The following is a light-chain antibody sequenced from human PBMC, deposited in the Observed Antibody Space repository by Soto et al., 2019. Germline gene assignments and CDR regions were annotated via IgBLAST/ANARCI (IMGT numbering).Light chain of an antibody. Sequence: EIVLTQSPDTLSLSPGERATLSCRASQSVRSSLAWYQQKPGQAPRLLIYDASNRATGIPARFSGSGSGTDFTLTISSLEPEDFAVYYWQQRSNWPPEVTFGPGTKSGYQT. CDR2: DAS. CDR1: QSVRSS. J-gene: IGKJ3*01. V-gene: IGKV3-11*01. CDR3: QQRSNWPPEVT.